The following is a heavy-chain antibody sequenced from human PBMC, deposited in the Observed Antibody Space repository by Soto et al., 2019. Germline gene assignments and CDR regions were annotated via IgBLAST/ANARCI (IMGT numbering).Heavy chain of an antibody. V-gene: IGHV1-69*13. CDR3: ARGLRYFDWLRPVDYYYYGMDV. D-gene: IGHD3-9*01. CDR2: IIPIFGTA. CDR1: GGTFSSYA. J-gene: IGHJ6*02. Sequence: ASVKVSCKASGGTFSSYAISWVRQAPGQGLEWMGGIIPIFGTANYAQKFQGRVTITADESTSTAYMELSSLRSEDTAVYYCARGLRYFDWLRPVDYYYYGMDVWGQGTTVTVSS.